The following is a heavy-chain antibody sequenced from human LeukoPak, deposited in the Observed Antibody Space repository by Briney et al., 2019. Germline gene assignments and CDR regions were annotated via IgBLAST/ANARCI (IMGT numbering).Heavy chain of an antibody. D-gene: IGHD6-13*01. V-gene: IGHV1-69*01. CDR1: GGTFSSYA. CDR2: IIPIFGTA. J-gene: IGHJ4*02. CDR3: ARDRGSSWYFFDY. Sequence: SVKVSCKASGGTFSSYAISWVRQAPGQGLEWMGGIIPIFGTANYAQRFQGRVTITADESTSTAYVELSSLRSEDTAVYYCARDRGSSWYFFDYWGQGTLVTVSS.